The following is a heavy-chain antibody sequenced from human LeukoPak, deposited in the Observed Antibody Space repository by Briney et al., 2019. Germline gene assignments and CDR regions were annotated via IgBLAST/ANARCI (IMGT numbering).Heavy chain of an antibody. D-gene: IGHD3-10*01. CDR2: IDKDAIEK. J-gene: IGHJ3*01. Sequence: GGSLRLSCMASGFSISPYYMGWARQAPGKGLEWVANIDKDAIEKYYVDSVKGRFTISRDNAKNSLFLEMNSLGLEDTAVYYFARGGPSYGFDVWGQGTMVTVSS. CDR3: ARGGPSYGFDV. V-gene: IGHV3-7*01. CDR1: GFSISPYY.